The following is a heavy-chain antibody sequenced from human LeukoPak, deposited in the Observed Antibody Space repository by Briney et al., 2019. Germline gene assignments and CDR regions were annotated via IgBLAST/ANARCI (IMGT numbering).Heavy chain of an antibody. J-gene: IGHJ4*02. CDR1: GFTFSSYG. D-gene: IGHD4-17*01. V-gene: IGHV3-30*02. CDR3: AEATVMGGFFDS. Sequence: GGSLRLSCAASGFTFSSYGMHWVRQAPGKGLEWVAFIRYDGSNKYYADSVKGRFTISRDNSKDTLYLQMNSLRVEDTAVYFCAEATVMGGFFDSWGQGTLVTVSS. CDR2: IRYDGSNK.